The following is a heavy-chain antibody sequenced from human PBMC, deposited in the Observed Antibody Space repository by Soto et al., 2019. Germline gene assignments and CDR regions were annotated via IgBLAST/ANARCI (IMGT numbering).Heavy chain of an antibody. CDR2: INPNSGGT. V-gene: IGHV1-2*04. CDR3: ARSTVSNYYDSSGYYPRDYGMDV. D-gene: IGHD3-22*01. CDR1: GYTFTGYY. J-gene: IGHJ6*02. Sequence: ASVKVSCKASGYTFTGYYMHWVRQAPGQGLEWMGWINPNSGGTNYAQKFQGWVTMTRDTSISTAYMELSRLRSDDTAVYYCARSTVSNYYDSSGYYPRDYGMDVWGQGTTVTV.